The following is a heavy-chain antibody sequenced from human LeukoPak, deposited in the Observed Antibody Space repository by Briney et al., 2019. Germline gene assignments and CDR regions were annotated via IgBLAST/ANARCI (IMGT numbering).Heavy chain of an antibody. Sequence: SVKVSCKASGGTFSSYAISWVRQAPGQGLGWMGGIIPIFGTANYAQKFQGRVTITADESTSTAYMELSSLRSEDTALYYCATSYDMGWLIGYWGQGTLVTVSS. CDR1: GGTFSSYA. V-gene: IGHV1-69*13. CDR3: ATSYDMGWLIGY. D-gene: IGHD3/OR15-3a*01. J-gene: IGHJ4*02. CDR2: IIPIFGTA.